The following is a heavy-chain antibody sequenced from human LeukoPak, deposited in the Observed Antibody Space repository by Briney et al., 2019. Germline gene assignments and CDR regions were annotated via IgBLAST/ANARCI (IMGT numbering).Heavy chain of an antibody. J-gene: IGHJ6*03. V-gene: IGHV4-59*01. CDR2: IYYSGST. CDR3: ARENNYYYYMDV. CDR1: GGSISSYY. Sequence: SETLSLTCTVSGGSISSYYWSWIQQPPGKGLEWIGYIYYSGSTNYNPSLKSQVTISVDTSKNQFSLKLSSVTAADTAVYYCARENNYYYYMDVWGKGTTVTVSS.